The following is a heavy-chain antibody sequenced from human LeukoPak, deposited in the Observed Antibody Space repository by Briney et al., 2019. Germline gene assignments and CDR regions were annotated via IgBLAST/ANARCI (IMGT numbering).Heavy chain of an antibody. CDR2: ISGSGGST. CDR1: GFTFSSYA. CDR3: AKDGIGYCTNGVCRYNWFDP. J-gene: IGHJ5*02. D-gene: IGHD2-8*01. Sequence: PGGSLRLSCAASGFTFSSYAMSWVRQAPGKGLEWVSAISGSGGSTYYADSVKGRFIISRDNSKNTLYLQMNSLRAEDTAVYYCAKDGIGYCTNGVCRYNWFDPWGQGTLVTVSS. V-gene: IGHV3-23*01.